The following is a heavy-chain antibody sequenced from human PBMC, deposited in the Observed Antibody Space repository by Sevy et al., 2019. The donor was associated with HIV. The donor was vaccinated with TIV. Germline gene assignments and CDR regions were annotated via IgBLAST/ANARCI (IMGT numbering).Heavy chain of an antibody. CDR3: AKAQDGSGYSAYGMDV. J-gene: IGHJ6*02. D-gene: IGHD3-22*01. Sequence: GGSLRLSCAASRFTFSSYGMHWVRQAPGKGLEWVAVISYDGSNKYADSVKGRFTISRDNPKNTLYLQMNSLGPEDTAVYSCAKAQDGSGYSAYGMDVWGQGTTVTVSS. CDR1: RFTFSSYG. CDR2: ISYDGSNK. V-gene: IGHV3-30*18.